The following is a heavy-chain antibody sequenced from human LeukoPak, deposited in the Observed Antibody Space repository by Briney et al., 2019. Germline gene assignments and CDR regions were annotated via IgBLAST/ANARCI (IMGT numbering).Heavy chain of an antibody. CDR2: ISSSSSYT. CDR3: ARDGITGTTVGWFDP. D-gene: IGHD1-7*01. CDR1: GFTFSDYY. V-gene: IGHV3-11*06. J-gene: IGHJ5*02. Sequence: KPGGSLRRSCAASGFTFSDYYMSWIRQAPGKGLEWVSYISSSSSYTNYADSVKGRFTISRDNAKNSLYLQMNSLRAEDTAVYYCARDGITGTTVGWFDPWGQGTLVTVSS.